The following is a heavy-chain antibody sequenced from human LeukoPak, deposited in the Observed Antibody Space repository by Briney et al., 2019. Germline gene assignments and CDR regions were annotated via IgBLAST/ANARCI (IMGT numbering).Heavy chain of an antibody. J-gene: IGHJ4*02. D-gene: IGHD3-10*01. CDR2: IYTSGST. CDR3: ARGSYGSGSYQDDY. CDR1: GGSISSYY. V-gene: IGHV4-4*07. Sequence: SETLSLTCAVSGGSISSYYWSWIRQPAGKGLEWIGRIYTSGSTNYNPSLKSRVTMSVDTSKNQFSLKLSSVTAADTAVYYCARGSYGSGSYQDDYWSQGTLVTVSS.